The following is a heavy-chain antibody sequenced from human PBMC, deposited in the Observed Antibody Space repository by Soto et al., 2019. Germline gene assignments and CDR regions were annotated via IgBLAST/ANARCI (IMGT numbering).Heavy chain of an antibody. V-gene: IGHV3-30*18. J-gene: IGHJ3*01. CDR1: GFTFNNYG. Sequence: QGQLVESGGGVVQPGRSLRLSCAASGFTFNNYGMHWVRQAPGKGLEWVATISNDGSDKYYADSVKGRLTISRDNSKNTVYLQMNSLRAEETAVYYCAKDQGIAASHGIDWGQGTMVTVSS. D-gene: IGHD6-13*01. CDR3: AKDQGIAASHGID. CDR2: ISNDGSDK.